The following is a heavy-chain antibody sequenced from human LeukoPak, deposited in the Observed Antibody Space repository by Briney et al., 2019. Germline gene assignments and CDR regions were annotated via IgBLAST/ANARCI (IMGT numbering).Heavy chain of an antibody. CDR3: ARTRLNSDPTTPLPYYYYGMDV. V-gene: IGHV1-2*04. CDR1: GYTFTGYY. Sequence: ASVKVSCKASGYTFTGYYMHWVRQAPGQGLEWMGWINPNSGGTNYAQKFQGWVTMTRDTSISTAYMELSRLRSDDTAVYYCARTRLNSDPTTPLPYYYYGMDVWGQGTTVTVSS. J-gene: IGHJ6*02. CDR2: INPNSGGT. D-gene: IGHD1-14*01.